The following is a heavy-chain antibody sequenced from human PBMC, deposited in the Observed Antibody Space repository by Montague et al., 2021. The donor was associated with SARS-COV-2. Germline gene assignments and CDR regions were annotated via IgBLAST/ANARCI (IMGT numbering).Heavy chain of an antibody. D-gene: IGHD6-13*01. J-gene: IGHJ4*02. Sequence: SETLSLTCTVSGGSISSSSYYWGWIRQPPGKGLEWIGSIYYSGSTCYXRSLKSRVTISVDTSKNQFSLKLSSVTAADTAVYYCARHKRWRIAAAGRDFDYWGQGTLVTVSS. CDR1: GGSISSSSYY. V-gene: IGHV4-39*01. CDR3: ARHKRWRIAAAGRDFDY. CDR2: IYYSGST.